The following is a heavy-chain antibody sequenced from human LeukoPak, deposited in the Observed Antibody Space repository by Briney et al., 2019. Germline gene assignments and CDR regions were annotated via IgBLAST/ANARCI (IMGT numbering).Heavy chain of an antibody. J-gene: IGHJ1*01. CDR3: ASSTTAIAVAGGGLAFQH. CDR2: IYYSGST. CDR1: GGSISSYY. V-gene: IGHV4-59*08. Sequence: PSETLSLTCTVSGGSISSYYWSWIRQPPGKGLEWIGYIYYSGSTNYNPSLKSRVTISVDTSKNQFSLKLSSVTAADTAVYYCASSTTAIAVAGGGLAFQHWGQGTLVTVSS. D-gene: IGHD6-19*01.